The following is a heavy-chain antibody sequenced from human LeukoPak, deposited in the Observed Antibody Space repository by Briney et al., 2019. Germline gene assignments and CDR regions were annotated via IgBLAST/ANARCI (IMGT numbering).Heavy chain of an antibody. CDR3: ASNPVGVAVAVASGV. CDR1: GFTFSSYS. V-gene: IGHV3-21*01. J-gene: IGHJ6*02. Sequence: GGSLRLSCAASGFTFSSYSMNWVRQAPGKGLEWVSSISSSSSYIYYADSVKGRFTISRDNAKNSLYLQMNSLRAEDTAVYYCASNPVGVAVAVASGVWGQGTTVTVSS. D-gene: IGHD6-19*01. CDR2: ISSSSSYI.